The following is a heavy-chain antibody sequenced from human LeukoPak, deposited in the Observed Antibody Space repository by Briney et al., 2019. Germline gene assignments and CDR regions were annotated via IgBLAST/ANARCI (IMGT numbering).Heavy chain of an antibody. J-gene: IGHJ5*02. CDR2: ISASGGTT. V-gene: IGHV3-23*01. CDR1: GFTFRTYD. Sequence: GGSLRLSCAASGFTFRTYDMSWVRQAPGKGLEWVSTISASGGTTYYADSVKSRFTISRDNSKSTLFLRMNSLRAEDTALYYCAKGGXYSKFPFDPWGQGTLVTVXX. D-gene: IGHD4-4*01. CDR3: AKGGXYSKFPFDP.